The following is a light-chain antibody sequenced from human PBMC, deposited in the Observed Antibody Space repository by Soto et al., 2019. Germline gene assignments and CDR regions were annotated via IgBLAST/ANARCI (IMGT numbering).Light chain of an antibody. J-gene: IGKJ1*01. Sequence: IPMTQSPSSLSASIGDRVTITCRASQNIGNFLNWYQQTPGKAPKLLIYKASSLESGVPSRFSGSGSGTEFTLTISSLQPDDFATYYCQQYNSYSWTFGQGTKVEIK. V-gene: IGKV1-5*03. CDR2: KAS. CDR3: QQYNSYSWT. CDR1: QNIGNF.